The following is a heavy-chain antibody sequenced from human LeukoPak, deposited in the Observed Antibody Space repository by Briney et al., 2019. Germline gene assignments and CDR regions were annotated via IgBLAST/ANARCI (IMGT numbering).Heavy chain of an antibody. CDR1: GGSISSYY. V-gene: IGHV4-59*08. CDR2: IYYSGST. CDR3: ARYYDFWSGYYEADYYYGMDV. J-gene: IGHJ6*02. Sequence: SETLSLTCTVSGGSISSYYWSWIRQPPGKGLEWIGYIYYSGSTNYNPSLKSRVTISVDTSKNQFSLKLSSVTAADTAVYYCARYYDFWSGYYEADYYYGMDVWGQGTTVTVSS. D-gene: IGHD3-3*01.